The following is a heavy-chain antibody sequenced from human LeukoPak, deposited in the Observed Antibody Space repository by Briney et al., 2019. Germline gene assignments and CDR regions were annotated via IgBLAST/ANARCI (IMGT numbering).Heavy chain of an antibody. J-gene: IGHJ4*02. CDR3: ARVDRWGDSSGYIDY. Sequence: PSQTLSLTCTVSGGSISSGDYYWSWIRQPPGKGLEWIGYIYYSGSTYYNPSLKSRVTISVDTSKNQFSLKLSSVTAADTAVYYCARVDRWGDSSGYIDYWGQGTLVTVSS. V-gene: IGHV4-30-4*08. CDR2: IYYSGST. D-gene: IGHD3-22*01. CDR1: GGSISSGDYY.